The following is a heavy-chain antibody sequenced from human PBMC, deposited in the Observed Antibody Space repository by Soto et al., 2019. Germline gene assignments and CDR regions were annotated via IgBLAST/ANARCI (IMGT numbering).Heavy chain of an antibody. D-gene: IGHD3-10*01. J-gene: IGHJ4*02. CDR3: AASYGSGSRAFDY. V-gene: IGHV1-69*02. CDR1: GDTFNSYT. CDR2: TIPILAIS. Sequence: QVQLVQSGPEVKMPGSSVKVSCKASGDTFNSYTINWVRQAPGQGLQWMGRTIPILAISNYALKFQGRVTITADKATTTAYMELSRLRSDDTAVYCCAASYGSGSRAFDYWGQGTLVTVSS.